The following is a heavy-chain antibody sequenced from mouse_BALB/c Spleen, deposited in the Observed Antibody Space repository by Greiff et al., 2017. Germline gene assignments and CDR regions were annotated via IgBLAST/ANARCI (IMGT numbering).Heavy chain of an antibody. V-gene: IGHV3-2*02. D-gene: IGHD1-1*01. CDR2: ISYSGST. CDR3: ARGVYYGSSFDY. J-gene: IGHJ2*01. CDR1: GYSITSDYA. Sequence: EVKLQESGPGLVKPSQSLSLTCTVTGYSITSDYAWNWIRQFPGNKLEWMGYISYSGSTSYNPSLKSRISITRDTSKNQFFLQLNSVTTEDTATYYCARGVYYGSSFDYWGQGTTLTVSA.